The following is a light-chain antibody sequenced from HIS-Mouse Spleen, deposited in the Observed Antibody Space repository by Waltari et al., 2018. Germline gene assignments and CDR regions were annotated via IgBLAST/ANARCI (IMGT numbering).Light chain of an antibody. V-gene: IGKV1-9*01. CDR2: AAS. J-gene: IGKJ4*01. Sequence: DIQLTQSPSFLSASVGDRVTITCRASQGISSYLAWYQQKPGKAPKLLISAASTLQSGVPSRFSGSGSGTEFTLTISSLQPEDFATYYCQQLNSYPPFGGGTKVEIK. CDR1: QGISSY. CDR3: QQLNSYPP.